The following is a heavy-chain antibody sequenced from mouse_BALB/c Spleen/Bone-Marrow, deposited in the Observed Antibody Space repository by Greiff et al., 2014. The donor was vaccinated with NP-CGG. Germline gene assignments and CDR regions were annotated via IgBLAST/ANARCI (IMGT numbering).Heavy chain of an antibody. CDR1: GFNIKNTY. D-gene: IGHD1-1*01. Sequence: VPLQQSGGELVKPGGSVKLSCTASGFNIKNTYMHWGEQRAEKGLGGIGRIDPANGNTKYDPKFQGKATITADTSSNTAYLQLSSLTSEDTAVYYCASCYYGRYFDVWGAGTTVTVSS. CDR2: IDPANGNT. J-gene: IGHJ1*01. CDR3: ASCYYGRYFDV. V-gene: IGHV14-3*02.